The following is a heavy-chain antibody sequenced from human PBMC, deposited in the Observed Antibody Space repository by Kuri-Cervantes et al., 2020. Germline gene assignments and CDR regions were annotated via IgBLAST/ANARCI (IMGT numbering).Heavy chain of an antibody. V-gene: IGHV3-23*01. Sequence: GESLKISCAASGFTFSSYAMSWVRQAPGKGLEWVSAISGSGGSTYYADSVKGRFTISRDNAKNSLYLQMNSLRAEDTAVYYCARVARLIQPDGDYWGQGTLVTVSS. CDR3: ARVARLIQPDGDY. J-gene: IGHJ4*02. CDR2: ISGSGGST. CDR1: GFTFSSYA. D-gene: IGHD5-18*01.